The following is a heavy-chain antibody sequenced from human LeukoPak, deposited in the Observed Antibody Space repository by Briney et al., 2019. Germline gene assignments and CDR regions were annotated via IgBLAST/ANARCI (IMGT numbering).Heavy chain of an antibody. Sequence: SETLSLTCTVSGGSISNYYWSWIRQPAGKGLEWIGRIYSDGRTNYDLSLSSRLAMSVDTSKNRFSLKLSSVTAADTAVYYCARDLSSRGVTSLDYWGQGTLVTVSS. CDR1: GGSISNYY. CDR2: IYSDGRT. V-gene: IGHV4-4*07. CDR3: ARDLSSRGVTSLDY. J-gene: IGHJ4*02. D-gene: IGHD3-10*01.